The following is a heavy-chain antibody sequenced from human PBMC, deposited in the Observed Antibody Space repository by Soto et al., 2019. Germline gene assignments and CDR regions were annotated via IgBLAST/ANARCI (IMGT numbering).Heavy chain of an antibody. CDR3: SRVSSYSRFLT. CDR1: GDSLGSGDYY. V-gene: IGHV4-30-4*01. CDR2: IYYIGTT. Sequence: QVQLQESGPGLVKPSQTLSLTCTVSGDSLGSGDYYWAWIRQPPGKGLEWIGYIYYIGTTFYNPSLESRVNIYISTSKNHFSLRLTSVPAADTAVYYCSRVSSYSRFLTWGQGTLVTVAS. J-gene: IGHJ5*02. D-gene: IGHD4-4*01.